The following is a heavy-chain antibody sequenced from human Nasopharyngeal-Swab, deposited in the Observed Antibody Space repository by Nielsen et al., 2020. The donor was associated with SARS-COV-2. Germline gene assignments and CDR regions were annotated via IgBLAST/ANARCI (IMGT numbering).Heavy chain of an antibody. CDR3: ARLYSTLGFDY. Sequence: GSLRLSCAASGFTFSSYAMHWVRQAPGKGLEWVAVISYDGSNKYYADSVKGRFTISRDNSKNTLYLQMNSLRAEDTAVYYCARLYSTLGFDYWGQGTLVTVSS. CDR2: ISYDGSNK. CDR1: GFTFSSYA. J-gene: IGHJ4*02. V-gene: IGHV3-30*04. D-gene: IGHD6-13*01.